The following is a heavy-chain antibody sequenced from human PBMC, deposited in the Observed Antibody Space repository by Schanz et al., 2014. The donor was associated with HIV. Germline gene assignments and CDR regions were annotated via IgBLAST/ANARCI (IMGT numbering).Heavy chain of an antibody. CDR2: ISWNRGRL. J-gene: IGHJ6*02. V-gene: IGHV3-9*01. D-gene: IGHD3-3*01. CDR1: GFSLEDYA. CDR3: ARDWRPNYDFWSGSIGVIGMDV. Sequence: EVQLMESGGGLVQPGRSLRLSCAASGFSLEDYAMHWVRQAPGKGLEWVSGISWNRGRLGYGDAVKGRFTISRDNSKNTLYLQMNSLRAEDTAVYYCARDWRPNYDFWSGSIGVIGMDVWGQGTTVTVSS.